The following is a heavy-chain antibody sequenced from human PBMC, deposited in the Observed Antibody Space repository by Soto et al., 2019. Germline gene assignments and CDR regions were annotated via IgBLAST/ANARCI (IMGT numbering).Heavy chain of an antibody. CDR3: AAEATGMTHDAFDI. V-gene: IGHV1-58*02. Sequence: SVKVSCKASGFTFTSSAMQWVRQARGQRLEWIGWIVVGSGNTNYAQKFQERVTITRDMSTSTAYMELSSLRSEDTAVYYCAAEATGMTHDAFDIWGQGTMVTVSS. J-gene: IGHJ3*02. D-gene: IGHD3-10*01. CDR2: IVVGSGNT. CDR1: GFTFTSSA.